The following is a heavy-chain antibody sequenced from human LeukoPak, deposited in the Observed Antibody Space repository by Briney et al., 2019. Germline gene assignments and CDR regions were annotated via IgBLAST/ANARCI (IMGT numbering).Heavy chain of an antibody. Sequence: SETLSLTCTVSGGSISSGGYYWSWIRQPPGKGLEWIGYIYHSGSTYYNPSLKRRVTISVDRSKNQFSLKLSSVTAADTAVYYCARDRIAAYEVDYWGQGTLVTVSS. J-gene: IGHJ4*02. CDR2: IYHSGST. D-gene: IGHD6-6*01. CDR1: GGSISSGGYY. CDR3: ARDRIAAYEVDY. V-gene: IGHV4-30-2*01.